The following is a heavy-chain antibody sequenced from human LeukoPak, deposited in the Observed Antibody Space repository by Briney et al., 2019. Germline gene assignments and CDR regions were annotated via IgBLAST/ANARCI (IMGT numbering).Heavy chain of an antibody. V-gene: IGHV3-30-3*01. D-gene: IGHD2-2*01. CDR2: ISYDGSNK. CDR3: ARYCSSTSCHHRSFDY. J-gene: IGHJ4*02. Sequence: PGRSLRLSCAASGFTFSSYAMHWVRQAPGKGLEWVAVISYDGSNKYYADSVKGRFTISRDNSKNTLYLQMNSLRAEDTAVYYCARYCSSTSCHHRSFDYWGQGTLVTVSS. CDR1: GFTFSSYA.